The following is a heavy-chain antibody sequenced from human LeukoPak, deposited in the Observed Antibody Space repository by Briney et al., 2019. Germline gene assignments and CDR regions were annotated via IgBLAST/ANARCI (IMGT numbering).Heavy chain of an antibody. D-gene: IGHD4-23*01. Sequence: PSETLSLTCAASGCSISSGGYSWSCLRQPPGKGLEWIRYIYHSGSTYYNPSLKSRVTISVDRSKNQFSRKLSSVTAGDTAVYYCALQNYGGNSGHWGQGTLVTVSS. J-gene: IGHJ4*02. CDR2: IYHSGST. V-gene: IGHV4-30-2*01. CDR3: ALQNYGGNSGH. CDR1: GCSISSGGYS.